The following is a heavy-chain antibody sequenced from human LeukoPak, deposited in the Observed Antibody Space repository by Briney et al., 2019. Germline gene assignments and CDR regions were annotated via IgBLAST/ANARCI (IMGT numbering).Heavy chain of an antibody. CDR1: GFTVSSNY. J-gene: IGHJ4*02. D-gene: IGHD6-19*01. CDR2: ISYDGSNT. CDR3: AREGLPVADYSLPFDY. Sequence: PGGSLRLSCAASGFTVSSNYMSWVRQAPGKGLEWVAVISYDGSNTYYADSVKGRFTISRDNSKNTLYLQMNSLRAEDTAVYYCAREGLPVADYSLPFDYWGQGTLVTVSS. V-gene: IGHV3-30-3*01.